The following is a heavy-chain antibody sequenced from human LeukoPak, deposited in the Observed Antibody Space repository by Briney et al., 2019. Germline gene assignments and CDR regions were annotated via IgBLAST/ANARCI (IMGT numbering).Heavy chain of an antibody. D-gene: IGHD3-16*01. CDR1: GYTFTGYY. CDR3: ARDPGPGGGHAFDT. CDR2: INPNSGGT. Sequence: GASVKVSCKASGYTFTGYYMHWVRQAPGQGLEWMGWINPNSGGTNYAQKFQGRVTMTRDTSISTAYMELSRLRSDDTAVYYCARDPGPGGGHAFDTWGQGTMVTVSS. V-gene: IGHV1-2*02. J-gene: IGHJ3*02.